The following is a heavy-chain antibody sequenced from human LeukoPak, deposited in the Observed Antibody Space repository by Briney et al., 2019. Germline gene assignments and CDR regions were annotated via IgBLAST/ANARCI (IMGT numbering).Heavy chain of an antibody. CDR2: INHSGNT. CDR1: GGSFRGYY. J-gene: IGHJ4*02. CDR3: ARSGNYYDSTWPIDY. D-gene: IGHD3-22*01. V-gene: IGHV4-34*01. Sequence: PSETLSLTCAVYGGSFRGYYWSYIRQSPGKGLEWIGEINHSGNTNYNPSLKSRVTISGDTSKNQFSLELNSVTAADTAVYYCARSGNYYDSTWPIDYWGQGTLVTVSS.